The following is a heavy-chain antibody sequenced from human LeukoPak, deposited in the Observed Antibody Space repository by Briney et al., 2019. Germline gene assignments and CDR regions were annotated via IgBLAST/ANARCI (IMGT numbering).Heavy chain of an antibody. D-gene: IGHD2-2*01. V-gene: IGHV3-23*01. J-gene: IGHJ4*02. CDR2: ISGGGDSA. CDR3: AKLGCTGTICYANY. Sequence: GGSLRLSCAASGFPFSDYATTWVRQTPGKGLEWVSVISGGGDSADYADSMKGRFTISRDNSKNTLYLQMYSLRAEDTALYYCAKLGCTGTICYANYWGQGTLVTVSS. CDR1: GFPFSDYA.